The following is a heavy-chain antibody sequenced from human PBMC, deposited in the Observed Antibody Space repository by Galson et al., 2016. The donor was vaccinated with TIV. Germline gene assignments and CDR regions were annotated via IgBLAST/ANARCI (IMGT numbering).Heavy chain of an antibody. Sequence: SVKVSCKASGYTFTRYYIHWVRQAPGQGLEWMGAMNPSGGGTNRAQNFQGRVTLTRDTSTTTVYMELSTLRSEDTAVYYCASGNASRWTFDIWGQGTM. CDR3: ASGNASRWTFDI. J-gene: IGHJ3*02. V-gene: IGHV1-46*01. CDR2: MNPSGGGT. D-gene: IGHD6-13*01. CDR1: GYTFTRYY.